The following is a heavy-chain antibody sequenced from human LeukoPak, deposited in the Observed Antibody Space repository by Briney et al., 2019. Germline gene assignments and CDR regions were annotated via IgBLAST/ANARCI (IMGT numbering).Heavy chain of an antibody. D-gene: IGHD3-9*01. CDR3: ARGLNYDILTANPFTAWFDP. Sequence: SETLSLTCAVYGGSFSGNYWSWIRQSPGKGLEWIGEIIHSGRTNYNPSLESRVTISVDTSKNQFSLKLSSVTAADTAVYYCARGLNYDILTANPFTAWFDPWGQGTLVTVSS. CDR1: GGSFSGNY. CDR2: IIHSGRT. V-gene: IGHV4-34*01. J-gene: IGHJ5*02.